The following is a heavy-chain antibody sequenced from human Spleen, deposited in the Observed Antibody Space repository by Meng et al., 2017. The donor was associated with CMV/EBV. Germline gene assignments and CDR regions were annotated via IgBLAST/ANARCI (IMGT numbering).Heavy chain of an antibody. D-gene: IGHD2-2*01. CDR1: FNGYY. Sequence: FNGYYMHWVRQAPGQGLEWMGWINPNSGGTNYAQKFQGRVTMTRDTSISTAYMELSRLRSDDTAVYYCARDRDLVCSSTSCRGGWFDPWGQGTLVTVSS. J-gene: IGHJ5*02. CDR3: ARDRDLVCSSTSCRGGWFDP. CDR2: INPNSGGT. V-gene: IGHV1-2*02.